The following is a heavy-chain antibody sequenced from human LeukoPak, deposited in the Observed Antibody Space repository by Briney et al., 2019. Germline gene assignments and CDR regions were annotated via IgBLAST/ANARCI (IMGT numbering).Heavy chain of an antibody. V-gene: IGHV4-4*02. J-gene: IGHJ2*01. Sequence: SETLSLTCAVSGGSISSSNWWSWVRQPPGKGLEWIGEINHSGITNYNPSLKSRVTISVDTSKNQFSLKLNSVTAADTAVYYCARPPDLWGRGTLVTVSS. CDR3: ARPPDL. CDR1: GGSISSSNW. CDR2: INHSGIT.